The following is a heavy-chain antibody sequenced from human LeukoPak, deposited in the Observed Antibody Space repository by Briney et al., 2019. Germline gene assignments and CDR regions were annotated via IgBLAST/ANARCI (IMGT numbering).Heavy chain of an antibody. CDR1: GGSFSGYY. Sequence: PSETLSLTCAVYGGSFSGYYWSWIRRPPGKGLEWIGEINHSGSTNYNPSLRSRVTISVDTSKNQFSLKLSSVTAADTAVYYCARANLGWFDPWGQGTLVTVSS. CDR2: INHSGST. D-gene: IGHD3-10*01. V-gene: IGHV4-34*01. J-gene: IGHJ5*02. CDR3: ARANLGWFDP.